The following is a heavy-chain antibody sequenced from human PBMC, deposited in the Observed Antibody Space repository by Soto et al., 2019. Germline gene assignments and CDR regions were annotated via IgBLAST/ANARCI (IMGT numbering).Heavy chain of an antibody. J-gene: IGHJ4*02. CDR1: GDSIDNYY. CDR3: ARRKIAFDY. V-gene: IGHV4-59*08. CDR2: IYYTGST. Sequence: SETLSLTCTISGDSIDNYYWSWIRQPPGKGLEWIGHIYYTGSTNYNPSLKSRVTISVDTSKNQFSLRLSSVSAADTAVYYCARRKIAFDYWCQGTLVTVSS.